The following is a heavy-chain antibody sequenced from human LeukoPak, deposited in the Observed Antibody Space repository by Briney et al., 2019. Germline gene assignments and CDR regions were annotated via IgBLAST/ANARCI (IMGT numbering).Heavy chain of an antibody. CDR2: IYYSGNT. D-gene: IGHD2-2*01. CDR1: GGSLTDYY. CDR3: ARDRAYAGYYFDY. V-gene: IGHV4-59*12. J-gene: IGHJ4*02. Sequence: SETLSLTCSVSGGSLTDYYWTWLRQPPGKGLEWVGYIYYSGNTNYNPSLKSRVTVSVDRSKNQFSLKLSSVTAADTAVYYCARDRAYAGYYFDYWGQGTLVTVSS.